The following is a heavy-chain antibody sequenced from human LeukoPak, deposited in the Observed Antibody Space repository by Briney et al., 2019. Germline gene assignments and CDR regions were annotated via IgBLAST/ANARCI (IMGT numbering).Heavy chain of an antibody. CDR1: GFSFSGYA. CDR3: TRSGDGAFDN. CDR2: ISYNSETT. Sequence: PGGSLRLSCAASGFSFSGYAINWVRQTPGKGLEWVSYISYNSETTHYADSVKGRFTISRDNAKNSLYLQMNSLRAEDTAVYYCTRSGDGAFDNWGPGTMVTVSS. V-gene: IGHV3-48*04. D-gene: IGHD7-27*01. J-gene: IGHJ3*02.